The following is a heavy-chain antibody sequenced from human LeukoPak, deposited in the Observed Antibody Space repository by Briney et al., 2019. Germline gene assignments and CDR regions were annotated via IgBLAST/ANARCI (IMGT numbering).Heavy chain of an antibody. CDR2: IIPILGIA. Sequence: EASVKVSCKASGGTFSSYAISWVRQAPGQGLEWMGRIIPILGIANYAQKFQGKVTITADKSTSTAYMELSSLRSEDTAVHYCARGSASASIGGDYWGQGTLVTVSS. D-gene: IGHD1-26*01. J-gene: IGHJ4*02. CDR3: ARGSASASIGGDY. CDR1: GGTFSSYA. V-gene: IGHV1-69*04.